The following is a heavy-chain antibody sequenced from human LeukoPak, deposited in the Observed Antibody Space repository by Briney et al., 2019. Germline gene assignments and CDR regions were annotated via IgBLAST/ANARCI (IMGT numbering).Heavy chain of an antibody. CDR1: GFTFRNYA. CDR2: INDSGGNT. Sequence: PGGSLRLSCAASGFTFRNYAMSWVRQAPGKGPEWVSTINDSGGNTYYADSVRGRFTIARDNSKNTLSLQMNSLRVEDTALYYCAKDLGALTYGEGFWGQGTLVTVSS. D-gene: IGHD3-16*01. CDR3: AKDLGALTYGEGF. V-gene: IGHV3-23*01. J-gene: IGHJ4*02.